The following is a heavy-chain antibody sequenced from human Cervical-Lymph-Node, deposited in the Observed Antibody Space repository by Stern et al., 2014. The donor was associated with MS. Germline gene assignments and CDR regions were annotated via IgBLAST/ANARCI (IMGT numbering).Heavy chain of an antibody. J-gene: IGHJ4*02. CDR3: ARVNSGYNWFDY. CDR2: IHHSGTT. V-gene: IGHV4-4*02. CDR1: GGSISNTNW. D-gene: IGHD5-12*01. Sequence: QLQLQESGPGLVKPSGTLSLTCAVSGGSISNTNWWGWVRQTPGMGLEWIGEIHHSGTTNFSPSLKSRVTMSVDKSKNQLCLELKSVTAADTAIYYCARVNSGYNWFDYWGQGTLVTVSS.